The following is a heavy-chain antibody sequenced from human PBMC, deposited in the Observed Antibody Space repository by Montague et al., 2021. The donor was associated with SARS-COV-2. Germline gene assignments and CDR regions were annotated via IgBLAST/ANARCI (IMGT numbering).Heavy chain of an antibody. CDR3: ARVGRQQLVRLSGMDV. J-gene: IGHJ6*02. Sequence: SETLSLTCTVSGGSISSSSYYWGWIRQPPGEGLGWIGSIYYSGSTYYNPSLKSRVTISVDTSKNQFSLKLSSVTAADTAVYYCARVGRQQLVRLSGMDVWGQGTTVTVSS. V-gene: IGHV4-39*07. CDR2: IYYSGST. D-gene: IGHD6-13*01. CDR1: GGSISSSSYY.